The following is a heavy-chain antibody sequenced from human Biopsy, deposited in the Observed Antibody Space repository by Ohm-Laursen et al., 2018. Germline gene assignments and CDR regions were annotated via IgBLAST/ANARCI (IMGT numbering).Heavy chain of an antibody. CDR2: IVVNSDVT. CDR3: ATGGKSNYPLI. V-gene: IGHV3-21*01. D-gene: IGHD5-24*01. CDR1: GVTLSRHS. J-gene: IGHJ4*02. Sequence: SLRLSCAASGVTLSRHSVNWVRQAPGKGLEWVSCIVVNSDVTHYGDSVKGRFTIARDDAQNSIHLQMDSLTAEDTAVYYCATGGKSNYPLIWGQGALVTVSS.